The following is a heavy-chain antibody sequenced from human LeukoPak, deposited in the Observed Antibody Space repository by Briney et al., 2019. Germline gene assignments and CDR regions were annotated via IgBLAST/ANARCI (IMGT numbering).Heavy chain of an antibody. CDR1: GGTFSRFA. D-gene: IGHD2-21*01. V-gene: IGHV1-69*04. CDR2: IIPILGIA. Sequence: VKVSCKASGGTFSRFAITWVRQAPGQGLEWMGRIIPILGIANYAQKFQGRVTITADNSTSASYMELSSLRSEDTAVYYCSRGIPSEYFQHWGQGTLVTVSS. J-gene: IGHJ1*01. CDR3: SRGIPSEYFQH.